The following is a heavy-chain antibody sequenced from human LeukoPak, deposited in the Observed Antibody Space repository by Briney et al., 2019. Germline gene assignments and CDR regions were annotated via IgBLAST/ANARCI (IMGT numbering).Heavy chain of an antibody. CDR3: AKRGGTLYSGYDWGSFDY. D-gene: IGHD5-12*01. V-gene: IGHV1-24*01. CDR2: FDPEDGET. J-gene: IGHJ4*02. CDR1: GYTLTELS. Sequence: GASVKVSCKVSGYTLTELSMHWVRQAPGKGLEWMGGFDPEDGETIYAQKFQGRVTMTEDTSTDTAYMELSSLRSEDTAVYYCAKRGGTLYSGYDWGSFDYWGQGTLATVSS.